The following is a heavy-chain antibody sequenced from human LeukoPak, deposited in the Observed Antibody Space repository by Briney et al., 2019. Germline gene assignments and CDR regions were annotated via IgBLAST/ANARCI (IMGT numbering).Heavy chain of an antibody. CDR1: GFTFSSYA. CDR2: ISGSGGST. CDR3: AKQAQGLDYYDRGEGDAFDI. J-gene: IGHJ3*02. Sequence: PGGSLRLSCAASGFTFSSYAMSWVRQAPGKGLEWVSAISGSGGSTYYADSVKGRFTISRDNSKNTLYLQMNSLRAEDTAVYYCAKQAQGLDYYDRGEGDAFDIWGQGTMVTVSS. D-gene: IGHD3-22*01. V-gene: IGHV3-23*01.